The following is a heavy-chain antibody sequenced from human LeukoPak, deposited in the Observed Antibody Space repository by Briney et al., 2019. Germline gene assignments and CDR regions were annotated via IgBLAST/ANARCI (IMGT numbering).Heavy chain of an antibody. CDR3: ARQGGGFWYFDL. J-gene: IGHJ2*01. Sequence: GSLRLSCAASGFTFSSYWMHWVRQAPGKGLEWIGYIYYSGSTNYNPSLKSRVTISVDTSKNQFSLKLSSVTAADTAVYYCARQGGGFWYFDLWGRGTLVTVSS. CDR1: GFTFSSYW. D-gene: IGHD6-25*01. V-gene: IGHV4-59*08. CDR2: IYYSGST.